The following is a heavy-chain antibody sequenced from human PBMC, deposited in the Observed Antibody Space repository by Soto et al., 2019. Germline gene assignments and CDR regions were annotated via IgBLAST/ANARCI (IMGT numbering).Heavy chain of an antibody. Sequence: GGSLKLSCAASGFTFSSYAMSWVRQAPGKGLEWVSAISGSGGSTYYADSVKGRFTISRDNSKNTLYLQMNSLRAEDTAVYYCANSGAPPAACDYWGQGTLVTVSS. CDR2: ISGSGGST. CDR3: ANSGAPPAACDY. D-gene: IGHD4-17*01. CDR1: GFTFSSYA. J-gene: IGHJ4*02. V-gene: IGHV3-23*01.